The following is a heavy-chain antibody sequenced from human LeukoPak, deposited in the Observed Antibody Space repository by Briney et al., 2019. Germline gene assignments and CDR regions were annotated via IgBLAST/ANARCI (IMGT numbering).Heavy chain of an antibody. J-gene: IGHJ4*02. D-gene: IGHD6-13*01. CDR2: IYYSGST. CDR1: GGSISSSSYY. Sequence: PSETLSLTCTVSGGSISSSSYYWGWIRQPPGKGLEWIGSIYYSGSTYYNPSLKSRVTISVDTSKNQFSLKLSSVTAADTAVYYCARESAAGSPPFDYWGQGTLVTVSS. V-gene: IGHV4-39*07. CDR3: ARESAAGSPPFDY.